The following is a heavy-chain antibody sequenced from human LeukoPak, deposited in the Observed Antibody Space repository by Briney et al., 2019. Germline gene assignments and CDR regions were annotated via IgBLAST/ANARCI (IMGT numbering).Heavy chain of an antibody. Sequence: GGSLRLSCAASGFTFSRYSMNWVRQAPGKGPEWVSGINRDGTTFYADSVKGRFIISRDSLKNTLDLQMSSLRAEDTAVYFCTKAVEEYSFVRYSDNWGPGTLVTVSS. CDR3: TKAVEEYSFVRYSDN. CDR2: INRDGTT. V-gene: IGHV3-23*01. J-gene: IGHJ4*02. CDR1: GFTFSRYS. D-gene: IGHD5-12*01.